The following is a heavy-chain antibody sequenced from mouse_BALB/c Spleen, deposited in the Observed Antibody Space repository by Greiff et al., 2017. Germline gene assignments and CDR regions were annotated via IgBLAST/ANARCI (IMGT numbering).Heavy chain of an antibody. J-gene: IGHJ4*01. Sequence: VQLQQSGAELVRPGSSVKISCKASGYAFSSYWMNWVKQRPGQGLEWIGQIYPGDGDTNYNGKFKGKATLTADKSSSTAYMQLSSLTSEDSAVYFCAVTGTGYAMDYWGQGTSVTVSS. V-gene: IGHV1-80*01. CDR3: AVTGTGYAMDY. D-gene: IGHD4-1*01. CDR2: IYPGDGDT. CDR1: GYAFSSYW.